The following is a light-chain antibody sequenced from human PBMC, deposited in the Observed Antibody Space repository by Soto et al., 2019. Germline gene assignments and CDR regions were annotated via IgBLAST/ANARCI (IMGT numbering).Light chain of an antibody. Sequence: VVSKSAGTVSLSPGERVTLSCRASQSVTTRLAWYQHKPGQAPTLLIYGASSRATGIPDRFSGSGSGTDFTLTISRLEPEDFAVYYCQQYGRSPTTFGQGTKVDIK. V-gene: IGKV3-20*01. J-gene: IGKJ1*01. CDR2: GAS. CDR3: QQYGRSPTT. CDR1: QSVTTR.